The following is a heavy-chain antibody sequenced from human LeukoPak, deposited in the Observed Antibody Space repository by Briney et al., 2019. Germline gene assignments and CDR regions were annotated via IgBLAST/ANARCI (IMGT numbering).Heavy chain of an antibody. CDR1: GGSFSGYY. J-gene: IGHJ6*03. Sequence: SETLSLTCAVYGGSFSGYYWSWIRQPPGKGLEWIGEINHSGSTNYNPSLKSRVTISVDTSQNQFSLKLSSVPPPATAAYHPPRTKSSERGGYCTNGVCYRDYYYRAVGGKGTTVTVSS. CDR3: PRTKSSERGGYCTNGVCYRDYYYRAV. V-gene: IGHV4-34*01. D-gene: IGHD2-8*01. CDR2: INHSGST.